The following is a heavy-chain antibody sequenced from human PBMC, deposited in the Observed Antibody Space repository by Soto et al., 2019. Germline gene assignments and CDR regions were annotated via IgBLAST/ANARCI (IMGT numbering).Heavy chain of an antibody. CDR1: GSSISSGGYY. D-gene: IGHD4-4*01. J-gene: IGHJ6*03. CDR3: ARALYSHFQYYYYMDV. CDR2: IYYSGST. Sequence: PSETLSLTCTVSGSSISSGGYYWSWIRQHPGKGLEWIGYIYYSGSTYYNPSLKSRVTISVDTSKNQFSLKLSSVTAADTAVYYCARALYSHFQYYYYMDVWGKGTTVTVSS. V-gene: IGHV4-31*03.